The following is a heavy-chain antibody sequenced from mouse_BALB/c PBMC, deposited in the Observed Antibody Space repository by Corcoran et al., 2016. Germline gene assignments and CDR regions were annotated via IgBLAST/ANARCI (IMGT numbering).Heavy chain of an antibody. V-gene: IGHV9-3-1*01. D-gene: IGHD2-3*01. CDR3: TDGSYYYGMDY. CDR2: INTNTGEP. J-gene: IGHJ4*01. CDR1: GYTFTKYG. Sequence: QIQLVQSGPELKKTVETVKISCRASGYTFTKYGINWVKQAPGKGIKWMGWINTNTGEPTYADDFKGRFAFSLETSASTAYLQINNLKNEDTATYFCTDGSYYYGMDYWGQGTSVTVSS.